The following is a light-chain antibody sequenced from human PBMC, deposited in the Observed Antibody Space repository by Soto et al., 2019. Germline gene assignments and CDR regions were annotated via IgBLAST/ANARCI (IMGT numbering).Light chain of an antibody. Sequence: DIQMTQSPSSLSASLGDRVTISCRASQSIATYLNWYQQKPGKAPNLLIYASSTLQSGVPSRFIGSGSGTDCTITIVSLQPEDFATYYRQQSYSTPGTFGPGTRVHIK. V-gene: IGKV1-39*01. CDR2: ASS. J-gene: IGKJ3*01. CDR1: QSIATY. CDR3: QQSYSTPGT.